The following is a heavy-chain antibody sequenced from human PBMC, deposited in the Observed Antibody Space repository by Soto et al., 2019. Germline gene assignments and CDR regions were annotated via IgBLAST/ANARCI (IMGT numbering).Heavy chain of an antibody. D-gene: IGHD6-19*01. CDR1: GGSFSGYY. Sequence: SDTLSLTCAVYGGSFSGYYWSRIRQPPGKGLEWIGEINHSGSTNYNPSLKSRVTISVDTSKNQFSLKLSSVTAADTAVYYCARAGSSGSRWFDPWGQGTLVTVSS. CDR3: ARAGSSGSRWFDP. J-gene: IGHJ5*02. CDR2: INHSGST. V-gene: IGHV4-34*01.